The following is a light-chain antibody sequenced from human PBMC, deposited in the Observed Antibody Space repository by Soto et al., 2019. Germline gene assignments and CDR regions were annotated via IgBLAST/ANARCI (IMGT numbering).Light chain of an antibody. CDR2: DVS. Sequence: DIQMTQSPSTLSASVGDRVTITCRASQAISTWMAWYQQKSGKAPKLLIYDVSSLESGVPSRFRGSGSGTELILTISSLQPDDFATYYCQQYYTYTALTFGCGTKVEIK. V-gene: IGKV1-5*01. CDR1: QAISTW. CDR3: QQYYTYTALT. J-gene: IGKJ4*01.